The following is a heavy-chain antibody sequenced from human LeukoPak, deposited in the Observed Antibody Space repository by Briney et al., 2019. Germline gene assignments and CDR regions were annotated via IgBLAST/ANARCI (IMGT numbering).Heavy chain of an antibody. Sequence: GGSLRLSCLVSGLTVSRNYMSWVRQAPGKGLEWVSVLYSDGPTYYADSVKGRFTISRDNSKSTLYLQMNVLTADDTAVYYCARVMVRPAKEDYFDYWGQETLVTVSS. CDR1: GLTVSRNY. D-gene: IGHD3-10*01. V-gene: IGHV3-53*01. J-gene: IGHJ4*02. CDR2: LYSDGPT. CDR3: ARVMVRPAKEDYFDY.